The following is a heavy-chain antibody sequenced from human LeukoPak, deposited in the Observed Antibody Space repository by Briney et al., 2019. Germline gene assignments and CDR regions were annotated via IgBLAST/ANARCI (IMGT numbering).Heavy chain of an antibody. CDR2: IKEDGSAK. CDR1: GFTFNTYT. J-gene: IGHJ6*03. Sequence: PGGSLRLSCAASGFTFNTYTMNWVRQAPGKGLEWVANIKEDGSAKNYVDSAKGRCTITRDNAQNSLFLQMNSLRTEDTGVYYCARGRLEKIGNYAAYYYYSYMDVWGKGTTVTISS. D-gene: IGHD1-7*01. CDR3: ARGRLEKIGNYAAYYYYSYMDV. V-gene: IGHV3-7*01.